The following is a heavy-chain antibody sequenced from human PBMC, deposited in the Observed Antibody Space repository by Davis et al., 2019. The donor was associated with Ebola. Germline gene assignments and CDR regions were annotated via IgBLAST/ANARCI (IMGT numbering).Heavy chain of an antibody. CDR2: ISVRSIT. Sequence: GESLKTSCAASGFIFSSYAMSWVRQAPGKGLEWVSSISVRSITYHADSVKGRFTISRDNSKDTLYLQMNSLRAEDTAVYYCAKVYPPTTVTTGWFDPWGQGTLVTVSS. J-gene: IGHJ5*02. CDR3: AKVYPPTTVTTGWFDP. D-gene: IGHD4-17*01. V-gene: IGHV3-23*01. CDR1: GFIFSSYA.